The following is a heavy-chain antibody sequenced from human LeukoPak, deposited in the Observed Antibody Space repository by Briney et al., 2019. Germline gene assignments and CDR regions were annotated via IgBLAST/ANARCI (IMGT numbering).Heavy chain of an antibody. CDR1: GFTFSSYN. CDR3: ARDRVSSGWYTFDY. Sequence: GGSLRLSCAASGFTFSSYNVNWVRQAPGKGLAWVSSISSSSSYIYYADSVKGRFTISRDNAKNSLYLQMNSLRAEDTAVYYCARDRVSSGWYTFDYWGQGTLVTVSS. V-gene: IGHV3-21*01. D-gene: IGHD6-19*01. J-gene: IGHJ4*02. CDR2: ISSSSSYI.